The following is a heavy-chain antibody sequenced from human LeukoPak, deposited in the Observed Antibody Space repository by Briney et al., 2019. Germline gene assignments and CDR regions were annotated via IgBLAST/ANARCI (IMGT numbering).Heavy chain of an antibody. V-gene: IGHV1-2*02. Sequence: GASVTVSCKTSGFPFNGYYTHWVRQAPGQGLEWMGWINPNNGVTNYAQKFQGRVTMTRDTPISTTSMELNRLRSDDTAFYYCARDGHFCGGDCLDAFDIWGQGTMVSVSS. CDR3: ARDGHFCGGDCLDAFDI. D-gene: IGHD2-21*02. CDR2: INPNNGVT. CDR1: GFPFNGYY. J-gene: IGHJ3*02.